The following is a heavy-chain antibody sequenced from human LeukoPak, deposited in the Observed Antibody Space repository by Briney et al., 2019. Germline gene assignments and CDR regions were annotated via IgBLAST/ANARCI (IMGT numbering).Heavy chain of an antibody. CDR3: ARLLRVGYCSTTTCNWFDP. J-gene: IGHJ5*02. CDR2: IYSSGST. CDR1: GGSISSGSNY. V-gene: IGHV4-39*07. Sequence: TSETLSLTCNVSGGSISSGSNYWGWIRQPPGKTLEWIGSIYSSGSTYYNPSLKSRVIILIDTSKNHFSLTLSSVTAADTAVYYCARLLRVGYCSTTTCNWFDPWGQGTLVTVSS. D-gene: IGHD2-2*03.